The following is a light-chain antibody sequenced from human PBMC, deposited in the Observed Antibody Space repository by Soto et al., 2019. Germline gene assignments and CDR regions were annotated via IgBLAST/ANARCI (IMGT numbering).Light chain of an antibody. CDR2: DGS. J-gene: IGKJ1*01. V-gene: IGKV1-5*01. CDR1: QSISWW. Sequence: DIQMTQSPSTLSASIGDRVTITCRASQSISWWLAWYQQKPGKAPKLLISDGSTLESGVPLRFSGSGTGKEFPLTIRRLKPDDIANYYCQQYSSHSAWTFGEGTKGDIK. CDR3: QQYSSHSAWT.